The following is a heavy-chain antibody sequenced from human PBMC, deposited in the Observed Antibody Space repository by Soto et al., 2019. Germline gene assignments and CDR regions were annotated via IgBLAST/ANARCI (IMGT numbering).Heavy chain of an antibody. CDR2: IYYSRST. V-gene: IGHV4-39*01. Sequence: SETLSLTCTVSGGSVISPNSYWGWIRRAPGKGLEWLGNIYYSRSTYYIPSLESRLTISADTSKNQFSVRLNSVTAADTAVYYCAPLSVSLSGPYGIHVWGQGTTVTVSS. J-gene: IGHJ6*02. CDR3: APLSVSLSGPYGIHV. CDR1: GGSVISPNSY. D-gene: IGHD2-15*01.